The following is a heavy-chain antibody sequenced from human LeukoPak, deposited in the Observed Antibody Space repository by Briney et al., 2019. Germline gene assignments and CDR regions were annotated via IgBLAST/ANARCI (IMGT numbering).Heavy chain of an antibody. J-gene: IGHJ6*03. CDR2: IYYSGST. CDR1: GGSISSYY. Sequence: NSSETLSLTCTVSGGSISSYYWSWIRQPPGKGLEWIGYIYYSGSTNYNPSLKSRVTISVDTSKNQFSLKLSSVTAADTAVYYCARVDYTNSGTGYYYYYMDVWGKGTTVTVSS. CDR3: ARVDYTNSGTGYYYYYMDV. D-gene: IGHD4-11*01. V-gene: IGHV4-59*01.